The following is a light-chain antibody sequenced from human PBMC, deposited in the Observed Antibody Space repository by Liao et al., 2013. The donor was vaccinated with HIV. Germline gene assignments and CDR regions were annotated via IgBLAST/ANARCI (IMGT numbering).Light chain of an antibody. CDR1: NIGGKS. CDR3: QVWDSSSDHVL. CDR2: YDS. V-gene: IGLV3-21*04. J-gene: IGLJ2*01. Sequence: SYELTQPPSLSVAPGETARVTCGGNNIGGKSVHWYQQQPGQAPVLVISYDSERPSGIPERFSGSNSGNTATLTISRVEAGDEADYYCQVWDSSSDHVLFGGGTDLTVL.